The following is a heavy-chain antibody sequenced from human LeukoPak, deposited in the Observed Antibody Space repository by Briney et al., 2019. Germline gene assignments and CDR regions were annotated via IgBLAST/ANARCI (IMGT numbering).Heavy chain of an antibody. CDR2: IWYDGSNK. Sequence: AGGSLRLSCAASGFTFSSYAMHWVRQAPGKGLEWVAVIWYDGSNKYYADSVKGRFTISRDNSKNTLYLQMNSLRAEDTAVYYCARVLLPLYGMDVWGQGTTVTVSS. CDR1: GFTFSSYA. J-gene: IGHJ6*02. CDR3: ARVLLPLYGMDV. D-gene: IGHD3-22*01. V-gene: IGHV3-33*08.